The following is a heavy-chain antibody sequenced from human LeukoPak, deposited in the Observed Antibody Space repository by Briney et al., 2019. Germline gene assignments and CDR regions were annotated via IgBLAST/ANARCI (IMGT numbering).Heavy chain of an antibody. CDR1: GFTFSNYG. CDR2: IRSDGSDK. D-gene: IGHD1-1*01. CDR3: ARDWKGDYFDY. Sequence: GGSLRLSCAASGFTFSNYGMHWVRQAPGKGLEWVAFIRSDGSDKYYADSVKGRFTISRDSSKNTLYLQMNSLRAEDTAVYYCARDWKGDYFDYWGQGTLVTVSS. V-gene: IGHV3-30*02. J-gene: IGHJ4*02.